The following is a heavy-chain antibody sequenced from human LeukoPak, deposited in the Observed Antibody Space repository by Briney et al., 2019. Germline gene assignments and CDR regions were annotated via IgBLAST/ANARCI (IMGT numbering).Heavy chain of an antibody. CDR2: IKSKPDGGTI. V-gene: IGHV3-15*01. CDR1: GFTFTNAW. Sequence: PGGSLRLSCAASGFTFTNAWLNWVCQAPGKGLEWVARIKSKPDGGTIDYAAPVKGRFTISREDSKNTLYLQMNSLKTEDTAVYYCNTGLVFDYWGQGTLVTVSS. J-gene: IGHJ4*02. CDR3: NTGLVFDY. D-gene: IGHD2-21*01.